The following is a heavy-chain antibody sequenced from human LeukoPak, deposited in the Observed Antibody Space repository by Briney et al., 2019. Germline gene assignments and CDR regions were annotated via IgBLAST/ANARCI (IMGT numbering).Heavy chain of an antibody. D-gene: IGHD2-15*01. CDR3: ARVGCSGGSCYSPCYYYYYMDV. J-gene: IGHJ6*03. V-gene: IGHV3-30*04. CDR2: ISYDGSNK. CDR1: GFTFSSYA. Sequence: GRSLRLSCAASGFTFSSYAMHWVRQAPGKGLEWVAVISYDGSNKYYADSVKGRFTISRNNSRTTLYLQMNSLRAEDTAVYYCARVGCSGGSCYSPCYYYYYMDVWGKGTTVTISS.